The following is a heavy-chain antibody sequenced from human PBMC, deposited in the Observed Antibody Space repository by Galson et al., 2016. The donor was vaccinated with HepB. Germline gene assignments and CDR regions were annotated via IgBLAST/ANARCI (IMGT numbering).Heavy chain of an antibody. V-gene: IGHV3-30-3*01. Sequence: SLRLSCAASGFTFSNYAMHWVRQAPGKGLEWVAVISYDGSNKYYADSVKGRFTISRDNSKNTLYLQMNSLRVEDTAVYYCTRGIAVAPNGPDYWGQGTLVTVSS. CDR3: TRGIAVAPNGPDY. D-gene: IGHD6-19*01. CDR2: ISYDGSNK. CDR1: GFTFSNYA. J-gene: IGHJ4*02.